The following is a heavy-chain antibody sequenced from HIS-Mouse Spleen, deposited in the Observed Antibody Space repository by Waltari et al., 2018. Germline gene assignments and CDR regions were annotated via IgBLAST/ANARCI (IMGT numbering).Heavy chain of an antibody. CDR3: AREIPYSSSWYDWYFDL. J-gene: IGHJ2*01. CDR1: GGSISSSSYY. CDR2: IYYSGST. D-gene: IGHD6-13*01. V-gene: IGHV4-39*07. Sequence: QLQLQESGPGLVKPSETLSLTCTVSGGSISSSSYYWAWIRQPPGKGLEWIGSIYYSGSTYYNPYLKSRVTISVDTSKNQFSLKLSSVTAADTAVYYCAREIPYSSSWYDWYFDLWGRGTLVTVSS.